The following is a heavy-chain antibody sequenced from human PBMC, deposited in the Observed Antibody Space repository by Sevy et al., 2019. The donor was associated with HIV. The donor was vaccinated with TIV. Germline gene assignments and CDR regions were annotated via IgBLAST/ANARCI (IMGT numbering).Heavy chain of an antibody. Sequence: SETLSLTCTVSGDSITSDYWNWIRQPAGMGLEWIGRTHASEPTDYNPSLKSRVSMSVDTSKKQVSLKLTSVTAADTAMYYCARSPWAPGWYTSFFAYWGQGILVTVSS. J-gene: IGHJ4*02. CDR1: GDSITSDY. CDR2: THASEPT. CDR3: ARSPWAPGWYTSFFAY. D-gene: IGHD6-19*01. V-gene: IGHV4-4*07.